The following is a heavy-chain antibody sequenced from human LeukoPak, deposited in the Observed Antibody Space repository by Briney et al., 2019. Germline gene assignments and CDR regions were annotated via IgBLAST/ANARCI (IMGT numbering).Heavy chain of an antibody. CDR1: GYSISSGYY. CDR3: ARDAPSDYKDAFDI. V-gene: IGHV4-38-2*02. Sequence: SETLSLTCTVSGYSISSGYYWGWIRQSPGKGLEWIATIYRSGSTYYNPSLKSRVTISVDTSKNQFSLKLSSVTAADTAVYYCARDAPSDYKDAFDIWGQGTMVTVSS. CDR2: IYRSGST. D-gene: IGHD4-11*01. J-gene: IGHJ3*02.